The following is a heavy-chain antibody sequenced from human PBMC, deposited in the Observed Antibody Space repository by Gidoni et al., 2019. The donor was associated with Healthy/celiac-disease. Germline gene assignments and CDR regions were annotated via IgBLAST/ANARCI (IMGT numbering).Heavy chain of an antibody. CDR3: ARVVDRREY. CDR1: GGTFSSYT. J-gene: IGHJ4*02. CDR2: IIPILGIA. Sequence: QVQLVQSGAEVKKPGSSVKVSCKASGGTFSSYTTSWVRQAPGQGLEWMGRIIPILGIANYAQKFQGRVTITADKSTSTAYMELSSLRSEDTAVYYCARVVDRREYWGQGTLVTVSS. D-gene: IGHD1-26*01. V-gene: IGHV1-69*02.